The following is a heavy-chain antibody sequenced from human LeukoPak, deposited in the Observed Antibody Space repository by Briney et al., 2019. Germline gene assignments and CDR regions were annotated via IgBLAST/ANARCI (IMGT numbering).Heavy chain of an antibody. CDR1: GFTFSSYA. Sequence: GGSLRLSCAASGFTFSSYAMSWVRQAPGKGLEWVSAISGSGGSRYYADSVKGRFTNSRDNSKNTLYLQMNSLRAEDTAVYYCAKTPASLYYYGMDVWGQGTTVTVSS. CDR3: AKTPASLYYYGMDV. V-gene: IGHV3-23*01. D-gene: IGHD2-2*01. J-gene: IGHJ6*02. CDR2: ISGSGGSR.